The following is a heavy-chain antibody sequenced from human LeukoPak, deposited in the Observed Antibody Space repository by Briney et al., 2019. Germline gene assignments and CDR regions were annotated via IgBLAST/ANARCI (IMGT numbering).Heavy chain of an antibody. J-gene: IGHJ4*02. V-gene: IGHV4-61*01. CDR2: KYYSGST. CDR3: ARGRSYGFDFDS. D-gene: IGHD5-18*01. Sequence: PSETLSLTCTVSGGSITSASYYWTWIRQPPGKGLEWIGYKYYSGSTRYNSSLRSRLTISLDSSKNQFSLRLTSVTAADTAVYYCARGRSYGFDFDSWGPGTLVIVSS. CDR1: GGSITSASYY.